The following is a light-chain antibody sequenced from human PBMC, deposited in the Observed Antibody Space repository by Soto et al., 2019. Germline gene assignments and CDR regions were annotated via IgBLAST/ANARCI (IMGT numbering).Light chain of an antibody. Sequence: DIQMTQSPSTLSASVGDRVTITCRASQSINSYLAWYRQTPGKAPKLLIYKASILENGVPSRFSGSGPGTEFTLTISNLEPDDFATYYCQQFDSYPYSFGEGTQLEIK. CDR1: QSINSY. J-gene: IGKJ2*01. V-gene: IGKV1-5*03. CDR3: QQFDSYPYS. CDR2: KAS.